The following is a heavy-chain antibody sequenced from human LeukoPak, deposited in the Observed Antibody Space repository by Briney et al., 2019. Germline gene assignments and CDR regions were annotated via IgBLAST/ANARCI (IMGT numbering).Heavy chain of an antibody. CDR1: GFTFNNYV. CDR2: VSNSGGST. Sequence: GGSLRLSCAASGFTFNNYVMSWIRQAPGKRLECVSVVSNSGGSTYYVDSVKGRFTISRDNSKDTMDLQMNNLRAEDRAVYYCAKGYCVNDKCSNYDYWGQGTLITVSS. V-gene: IGHV3-23*01. D-gene: IGHD2-8*01. J-gene: IGHJ4*02. CDR3: AKGYCVNDKCSNYDY.